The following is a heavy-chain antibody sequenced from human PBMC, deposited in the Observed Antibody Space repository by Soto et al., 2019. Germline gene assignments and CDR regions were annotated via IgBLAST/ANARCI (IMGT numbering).Heavy chain of an antibody. V-gene: IGHV3-64*01. CDR2: ISSNGIGK. Sequence: EVQLVESGGGLAQPGGSLRLSCAASGFTFSSDAMVWVRQPPGKGLEYVSGISSNGIGKYYSSSVKGRFTISRDNSRDTVYLQMDSLRPEDMAVYYCARRARADYYYMDVWGKGTTVTVS. J-gene: IGHJ6*03. D-gene: IGHD6-6*01. CDR3: ARRARADYYYMDV. CDR1: GFTFSSDA.